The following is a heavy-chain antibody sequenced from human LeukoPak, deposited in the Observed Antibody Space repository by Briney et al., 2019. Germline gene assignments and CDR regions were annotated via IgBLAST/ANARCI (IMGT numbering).Heavy chain of an antibody. CDR3: ARDRQQLEHDY. D-gene: IGHD6-13*01. CDR1: GGSISSYY. Sequence: PSETLSLTCTVSGGSISSYYWSWIRQPPGKGLEWIGYIYYSGNTNYNPSLRSRVTISVDTSKNQFSLKLSSVTAADTAVYYCARDRQQLEHDYWGQGILVTVSS. J-gene: IGHJ4*02. CDR2: IYYSGNT. V-gene: IGHV4-59*12.